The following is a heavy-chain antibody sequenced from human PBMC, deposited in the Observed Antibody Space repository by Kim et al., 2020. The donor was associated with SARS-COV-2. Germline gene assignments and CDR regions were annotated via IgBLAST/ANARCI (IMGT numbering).Heavy chain of an antibody. D-gene: IGHD2-15*01. CDR2: ISYDGSNK. CDR1: GFTFSSYG. V-gene: IGHV3-30*03. CDR3: ARAAGVYRSGGSYYDY. J-gene: IGHJ6*03. Sequence: GGSLRLSCAASGFTFSSYGMHWVRQAPGKGLEWVAVISYDGSNKYYADSVKGRFTISRDNSKNTLYLQMNSLRAEDTALYYCARAAGVYRSGGSYYDY.